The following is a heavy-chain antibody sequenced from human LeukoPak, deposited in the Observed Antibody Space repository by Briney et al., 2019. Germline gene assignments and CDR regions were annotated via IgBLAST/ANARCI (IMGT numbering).Heavy chain of an antibody. J-gene: IGHJ4*02. V-gene: IGHV3-33*01. D-gene: IGHD3-10*01. CDR1: GFTLSSYG. CDR3: ARSTMVRGAIDY. CDR2: IWYDGSKK. Sequence: GGSLRLSCAASGFTLSSYGMHWVRQAPGKGLEWVAVIWYDGSKKYYADSVKDRFTISRDTAKNTLFVQMNSLRAEDTAVYYCARSTMVRGAIDYWGQGTLVTVSS.